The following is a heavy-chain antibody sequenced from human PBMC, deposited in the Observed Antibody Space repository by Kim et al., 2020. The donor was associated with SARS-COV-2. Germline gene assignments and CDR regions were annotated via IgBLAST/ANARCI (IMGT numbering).Heavy chain of an antibody. J-gene: IGHJ4*02. CDR1: GGSISSYSYY. V-gene: IGHV4-39*01. Sequence: SETLSLTCSVSGGSISSYSYYWSWIRQTPGKGLEWIGSISYTGNTFYNPSLNSRVTMSLDTSKNQFSLKLTSVTAADTAVFYCARRLRWSQGIYYLDSWDQGTLVTVSS. D-gene: IGHD4-17*01. CDR2: ISYTGNT. CDR3: ARRLRWSQGIYYLDS.